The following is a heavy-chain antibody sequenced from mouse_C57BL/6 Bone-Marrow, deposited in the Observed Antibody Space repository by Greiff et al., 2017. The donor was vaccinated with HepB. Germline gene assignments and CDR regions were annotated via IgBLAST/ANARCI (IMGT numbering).Heavy chain of an antibody. D-gene: IGHD1-2*01. V-gene: IGHV1-50*01. CDR3: ARRRRPSGCYFDY. J-gene: IGHJ2*01. Sequence: QVQLQQPGAELVKPGASVKLSCKASGYTFTSYWMQWVKQRPGQGLEWIGEIDPSDSYTNYNQKFKGKATLTVDTSSSTAYMQLSSLTSEDSAVYYGARRRRPSGCYFDYGGQGTTLTVSS. CDR2: IDPSDSYT. CDR1: GYTFTSYW.